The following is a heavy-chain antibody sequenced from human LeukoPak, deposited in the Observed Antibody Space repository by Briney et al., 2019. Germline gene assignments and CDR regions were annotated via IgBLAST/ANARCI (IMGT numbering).Heavy chain of an antibody. V-gene: IGHV3-21*04. CDR2: ISSSSGDI. Sequence: PGGSLRLSCAASGFSFSTYSMNCVRQAPGKGPEWVSSISSSSGDIYYGDSVKGRFTISRDNSKNTLYLQMNSLRAEDTAVYYCAKDAMAYYYFDYWGQGTLVTVSS. D-gene: IGHD5-18*01. J-gene: IGHJ4*02. CDR1: GFSFSTYS. CDR3: AKDAMAYYYFDY.